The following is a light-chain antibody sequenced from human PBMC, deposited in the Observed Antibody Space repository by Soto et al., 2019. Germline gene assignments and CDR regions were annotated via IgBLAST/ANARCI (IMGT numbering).Light chain of an antibody. CDR3: QQYGSSLKT. Sequence: EIVLTQSPGTLSLSPGERATLSCRASQSVSSSSLAWYQQTPGQAPRLLIYGASTRATGIPDRFSGSGSGRDFTLTISRLEPEDFAVYYCQQYGSSLKTFGQGTKVEIK. CDR2: GAS. V-gene: IGKV3-20*01. CDR1: QSVSSSS. J-gene: IGKJ1*01.